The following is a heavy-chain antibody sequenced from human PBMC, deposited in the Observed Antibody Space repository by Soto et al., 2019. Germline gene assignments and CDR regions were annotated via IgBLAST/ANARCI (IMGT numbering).Heavy chain of an antibody. Sequence: ASETLSLTCAVYGGSFSGYYWSWIRQPPGKGLEWIGEINHSGSTNYNPSLKSRVTISVDTSKNQFSLKLSSVTAADTAVYYCARTYDFWSGALGMDVWGQGTTVTVSS. CDR2: INHSGST. J-gene: IGHJ6*02. D-gene: IGHD3-3*01. CDR1: GGSFSGYY. CDR3: ARTYDFWSGALGMDV. V-gene: IGHV4-34*01.